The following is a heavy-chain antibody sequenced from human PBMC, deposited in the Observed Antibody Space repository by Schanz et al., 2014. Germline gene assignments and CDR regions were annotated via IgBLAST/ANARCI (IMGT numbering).Heavy chain of an antibody. Sequence: DVQLLESGGGLVQPGGSLRLSCAASGFTFTNYAMSWVRQAPGKGLEWVSLISDSGDTAYYADSVKGRFTISRDNFKGALYLQMSSLRAEDTAVYYCAKSLESCPRGRRSRGYFDYWGQGTLVTVSS. CDR1: GFTFTNYA. V-gene: IGHV3-23*01. CDR3: AKSLESCPRGRRSRGYFDY. CDR2: ISDSGDTA. J-gene: IGHJ4*02. D-gene: IGHD2-8*02.